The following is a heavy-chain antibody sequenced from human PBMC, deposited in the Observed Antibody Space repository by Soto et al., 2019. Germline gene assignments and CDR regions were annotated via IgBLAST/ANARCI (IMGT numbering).Heavy chain of an antibody. CDR1: GFTFSSYA. J-gene: IGHJ4*02. V-gene: IGHV3-23*01. Sequence: GESLKISCAASGFTFSSYAMSWVRQAPGKGLEWVSSITGSGGSTYYADSVKGRFTISRDNSKNTLYLQMNSLRAEDTAVYYCAKDPGRIAAAPADYWGQGTLVTVSS. D-gene: IGHD6-13*01. CDR2: ITGSGGST. CDR3: AKDPGRIAAAPADY.